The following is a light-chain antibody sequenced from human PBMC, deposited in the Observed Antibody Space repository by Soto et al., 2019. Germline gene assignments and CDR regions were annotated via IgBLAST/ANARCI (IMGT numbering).Light chain of an antibody. CDR2: GAS. V-gene: IGKV3-15*01. CDR1: QSIRSN. CDR3: QQYNIWPPWT. J-gene: IGKJ1*01. Sequence: EIVMTQSPDTLSVSPGEGATLSCRVSQSIRSNLAWYQQRPGQAPRLLMYGASTRADGIPARFTGSGSGTEFTLTISSLQSEDCAVSYCQQYNIWPPWTSGPGTKV.